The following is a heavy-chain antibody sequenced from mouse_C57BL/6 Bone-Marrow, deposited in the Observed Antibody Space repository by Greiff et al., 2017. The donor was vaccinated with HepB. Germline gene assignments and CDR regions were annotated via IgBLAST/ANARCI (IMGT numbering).Heavy chain of an antibody. D-gene: IGHD4-1*01. Sequence: EVMLVESGGGLVKPGGSLKLSCAASGFTFSDYGMHWVRQAPEKGLEWVAYISSGSSTIYYADTVKGRFTISRDNAKNTLFLQMTSLRSEDTAMYYCARTGPYYAMDYWGQGTSVTVSS. CDR3: ARTGPYYAMDY. CDR2: ISSGSSTI. CDR1: GFTFSDYG. J-gene: IGHJ4*01. V-gene: IGHV5-17*01.